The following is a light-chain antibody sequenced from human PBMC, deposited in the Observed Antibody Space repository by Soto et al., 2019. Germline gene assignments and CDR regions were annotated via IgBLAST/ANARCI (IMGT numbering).Light chain of an antibody. V-gene: IGKV1-17*01. CDR1: PGLGNN. J-gene: IGKJ4*01. CDR3: QQYGSSPLT. CDR2: GTS. Sequence: DIQMNQSPSSLFAYVGDRVTIACRACPGLGNNLGWYQQKPGKAPQRLIYGTSNLQTGVPSRFSGSGSGTEFTLTISSLQPEDFAVYYCQQYGSSPLTFCR.